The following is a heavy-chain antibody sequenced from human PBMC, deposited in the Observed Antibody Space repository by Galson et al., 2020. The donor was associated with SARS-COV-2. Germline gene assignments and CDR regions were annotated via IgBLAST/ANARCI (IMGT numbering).Heavy chain of an antibody. J-gene: IGHJ5*02. D-gene: IGHD6-13*01. CDR1: GGSFSGYY. CDR2: INHSGST. CDR3: ARGRYGSSWYGERGWFDP. Sequence: SETLSLTCAVYGGSFSGYYWSWIRQPPGKGLEWIGDINHSGSTNYNPSLKSRVTISVDTSKNQFSLKLSSVTAADTAVYYCARGRYGSSWYGERGWFDPWGQGTLVTVSS. V-gene: IGHV4-34*01.